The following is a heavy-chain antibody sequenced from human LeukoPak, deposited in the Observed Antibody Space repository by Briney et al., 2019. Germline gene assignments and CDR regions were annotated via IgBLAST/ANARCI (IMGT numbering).Heavy chain of an antibody. CDR3: AKAPVTTCRGAFCYPFDY. CDR1: GFTFSSYG. J-gene: IGHJ4*02. V-gene: IGHV3-23*01. D-gene: IGHD2-15*01. CDR2: ISGSGGST. Sequence: GGTLRPSCAASGFTFSSYGMSWVRQAPGKGLEWVSAISGSGGSTYYADSVKGRFTISRDNSKNTLYLQMNSLRAEDAAVYYCAKAPVTTCRGAFCYPFDYWGLGTLVTVSS.